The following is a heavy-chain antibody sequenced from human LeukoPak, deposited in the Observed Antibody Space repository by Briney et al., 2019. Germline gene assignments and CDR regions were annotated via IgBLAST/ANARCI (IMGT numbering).Heavy chain of an antibody. J-gene: IGHJ6*02. CDR3: AKIRRDGYNRRYYGMDV. Sequence: PGGSLRLSCAASGFTFSSYGMHWVRQAPGKGLEWVAVISYDGSNKYYADPVKGRFTISRDNSKNTLYLQMNSLRAEDTAVYYCAKIRRDGYNRRYYGMDVWGQGTTVTVSS. CDR1: GFTFSSYG. CDR2: ISYDGSNK. V-gene: IGHV3-30*18. D-gene: IGHD5-24*01.